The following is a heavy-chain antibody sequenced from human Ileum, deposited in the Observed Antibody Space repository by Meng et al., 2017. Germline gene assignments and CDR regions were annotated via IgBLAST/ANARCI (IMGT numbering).Heavy chain of an antibody. CDR2: INPNSGGT. J-gene: IGHJ5*02. CDR3: AIITAGGA. V-gene: IGHV1-2*06. D-gene: IGHD1-20*01. CDR1: GYTFTGYH. Sequence: VHLVQSGAEVKKPGASVKVSCKASGYTFTGYHIHWVRQAPGQGLEWMGRINPNSGGTIYAQKFQGRVTMTRDTSISTGYMELSRLRSDDTAVYYCAIITAGGAWGQGTLVTVSS.